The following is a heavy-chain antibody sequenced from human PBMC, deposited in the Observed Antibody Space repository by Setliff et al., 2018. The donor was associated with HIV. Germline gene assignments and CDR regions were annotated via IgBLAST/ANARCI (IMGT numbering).Heavy chain of an antibody. CDR3: ARAPHVSGNFGWFDP. J-gene: IGHJ5*02. CDR2: ICNSGVT. D-gene: IGHD3-10*01. V-gene: IGHV4-31*01. CDR1: GDSISSGTYC. Sequence: SETLSLTCTVSGDSISSGTYCWNWIRQYPGEGLEWIGYICNSGVTNYNPSLKSVVSVSADTSKNQFSPTLRSVTAADTAVYYCARAPHVSGNFGWFDPWGQGTLVTVSS.